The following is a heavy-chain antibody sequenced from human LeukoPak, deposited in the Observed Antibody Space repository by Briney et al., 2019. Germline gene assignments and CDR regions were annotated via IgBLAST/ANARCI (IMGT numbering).Heavy chain of an antibody. Sequence: PSETLSLTCTVSGGSISSYYWSWIRQPPGKGLEWIGYIYYSGSTNYNPSLKSRVTISVDTSKNQFSLKLSSVTAADTAVYYCARVSDSGSYYPSFDYWGRGTLVTVSS. V-gene: IGHV4-59*01. J-gene: IGHJ4*02. CDR3: ARVSDSGSYYPSFDY. D-gene: IGHD1-26*01. CDR2: IYYSGST. CDR1: GGSISSYY.